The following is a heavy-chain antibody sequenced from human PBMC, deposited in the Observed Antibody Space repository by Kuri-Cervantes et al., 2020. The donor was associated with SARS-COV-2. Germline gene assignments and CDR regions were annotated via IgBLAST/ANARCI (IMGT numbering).Heavy chain of an antibody. CDR2: ISGNTVKA. CDR3: ARYDGGYSYGRAPFDY. Sequence: LSLTCAASGFRFSSYAMTWIRQAPGKGLEWVSTISGNTVKAFHGDPVKGRFIISRDNSRNTLFLQMNNLRAEDTAVYYCARYDGGYSYGRAPFDYWGQGTLVTVSS. V-gene: IGHV3-23*01. CDR1: GFRFSSYA. D-gene: IGHD5-18*01. J-gene: IGHJ4*02.